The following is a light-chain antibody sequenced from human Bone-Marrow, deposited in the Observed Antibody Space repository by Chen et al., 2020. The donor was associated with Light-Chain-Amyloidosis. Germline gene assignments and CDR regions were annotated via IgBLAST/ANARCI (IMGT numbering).Light chain of an antibody. V-gene: IGLV6-57*01. Sequence: NFMLTQPHSVSESPGKTVIISCTRSSGSIATNYVQWYQQRPGSSPTTVIYEDDQRPSGVPDRFSGSIDRSSNSASLTSSGLKNEDEADYDCQSYQGSSQGVFGGGTKLTVL. CDR2: EDD. J-gene: IGLJ3*02. CDR3: QSYQGSSQGV. CDR1: SGSIATNY.